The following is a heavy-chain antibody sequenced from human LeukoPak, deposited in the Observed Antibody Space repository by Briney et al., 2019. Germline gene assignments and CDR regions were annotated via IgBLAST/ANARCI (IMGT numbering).Heavy chain of an antibody. Sequence: ASVKVSCKASGYTFTGYYMHWVRQAPGQGLEWMGWINPNSGGTNYAQKFQSRVTMTRDTSISTAYMELSRLRSDDTAVYYCARERGSGSYYTYWGQGTLVTVSS. CDR2: INPNSGGT. V-gene: IGHV1-2*02. CDR3: ARERGSGSYYTY. D-gene: IGHD3-10*01. CDR1: GYTFTGYY. J-gene: IGHJ4*02.